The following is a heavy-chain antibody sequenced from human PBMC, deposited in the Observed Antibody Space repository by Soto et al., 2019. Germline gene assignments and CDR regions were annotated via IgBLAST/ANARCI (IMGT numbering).Heavy chain of an antibody. CDR1: GFTFSSYA. CDR2: ISGSGGST. V-gene: IGHV3-23*01. D-gene: IGHD2-2*03. CDR3: ATGYCSSTSCRLLVAYYYYYYMDV. Sequence: GGSLRLSCAASGFTFSSYAMSWVRQAPGKGLEWVSAISGSGGSTYYADSVKGRFTISRDNSKNTLYLQMNSLRAEDTVVYYCATGYCSSTSCRLLVAYYYYYYMDVWGKGTTVTVSS. J-gene: IGHJ6*03.